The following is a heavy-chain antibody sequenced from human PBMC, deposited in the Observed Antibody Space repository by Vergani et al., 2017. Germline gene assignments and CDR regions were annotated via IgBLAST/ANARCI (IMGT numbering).Heavy chain of an antibody. Sequence: QVQLQESGPGLVKPSETLSLTCTVSGGSISSYYWSWIRQPPGKGLEWIGYIYYSGSTNYNPSLKSRVTISVDTSKNQFSLKLSSVTATDTAVYYCARGSVDTAMVFDDWGQGTLVTVSS. J-gene: IGHJ4*02. CDR3: ARGSVDTAMVFDD. V-gene: IGHV4-59*01. CDR2: IYYSGST. CDR1: GGSISSYY. D-gene: IGHD5-18*01.